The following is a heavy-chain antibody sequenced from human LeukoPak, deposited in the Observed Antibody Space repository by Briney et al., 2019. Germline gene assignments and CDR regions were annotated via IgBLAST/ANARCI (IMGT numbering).Heavy chain of an antibody. D-gene: IGHD2-21*01. CDR1: GGSISSSSYY. CDR2: IYTSGST. Sequence: SETLSLTCTVSGGSISSSSYYWGWIRQPAGKGLEWIGRIYTSGSTNYNPSLKSRVTMSVDTSKNQFSLKLSSVTAADTAVYYCASAGENYYYYYMDIWGKGTTVTISS. V-gene: IGHV4-61*02. J-gene: IGHJ6*03. CDR3: ASAGENYYYYYMDI.